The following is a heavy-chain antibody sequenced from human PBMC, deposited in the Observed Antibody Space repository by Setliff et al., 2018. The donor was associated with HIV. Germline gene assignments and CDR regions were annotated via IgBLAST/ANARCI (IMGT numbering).Heavy chain of an antibody. CDR2: IYYSGST. V-gene: IGHV4-59*12. J-gene: IGHJ6*03. CDR1: GGSISSYY. CDR3: ARVTSAHPTYYYYYMDV. Sequence: KTSETLSLTCTVSGGSISSYYWSWIRQPPGKGLEWIGYIYYSGSTYYNPSLKSRVTISVDTSKNQFSLKLSSVTAADTAVYYCARVTSAHPTYYYYYMDVWGKGTTVTVSS. D-gene: IGHD6-25*01.